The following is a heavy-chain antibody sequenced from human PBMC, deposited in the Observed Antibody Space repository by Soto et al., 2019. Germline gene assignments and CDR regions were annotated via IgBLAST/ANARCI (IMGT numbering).Heavy chain of an antibody. V-gene: IGHV3-74*01. CDR3: ARGAAGRWFLDL. CDR2: INSDGSRT. Sequence: EVQLVESGGGLVQPGWSLRLSCAASGFTFSSYWMHWVRQAPGKGLVWVSRINSDGSRTNYADSVKGQFTISRDNAKNTLYPQMNSLIAEESAVYYCARGAAGRWFLDLWGRGTLVTVSS. CDR1: GFTFSSYW. D-gene: IGHD6-13*01. J-gene: IGHJ2*01.